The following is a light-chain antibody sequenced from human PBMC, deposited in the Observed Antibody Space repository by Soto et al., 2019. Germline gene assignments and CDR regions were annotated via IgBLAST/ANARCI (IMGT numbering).Light chain of an antibody. CDR1: QDIGNF. V-gene: IGKV1-33*01. CDR3: QQYGSLPIT. CDR2: DAS. J-gene: IGKJ5*01. Sequence: DIQMTQSPSSLSASIVDRFTSSFQASQDIGNFLNWYQQKPGKAPYLLIYDASNLDTGVSSRFSGRGSGRQFSITITSLQPDDVATYFCQQYGSLPITFGQGTRLEIK.